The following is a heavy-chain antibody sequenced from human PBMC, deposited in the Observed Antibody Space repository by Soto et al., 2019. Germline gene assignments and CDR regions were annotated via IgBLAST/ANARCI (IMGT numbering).Heavy chain of an antibody. V-gene: IGHV1-18*04. D-gene: IGHD2-15*01. CDR1: GYTFTSYG. J-gene: IGHJ6*02. CDR2: ISAYNGNT. Sequence: VASVKVSCKASGYTFTSYGISWVRQAPGQGLEWMGWISAYNGNTNYAQKLQGRVTMTTDTSTSTAYMELRSLRSDDTAVYYCARDLDYIVVVVAATPAGYYYYGMDVWGQGTTVTVSS. CDR3: ARDLDYIVVVVAATPAGYYYYGMDV.